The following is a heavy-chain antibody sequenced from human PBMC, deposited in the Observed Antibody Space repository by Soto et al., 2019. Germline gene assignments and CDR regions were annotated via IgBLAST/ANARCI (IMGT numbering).Heavy chain of an antibody. CDR1: GYTFTSYY. CDR2: MNPNSGNT. J-gene: IGHJ4*02. CDR3: ARAFGDYYDSSGYAH. V-gene: IGHV1-8*01. D-gene: IGHD3-22*01. Sequence: ASVKVSCKASGYTFTSYYINWVRQATGQGLEWMGWMNPNSGNTGYAQKFQGRVTMTRNTSISTAYMELSSLRSEDTAVYYCARAFGDYYDSSGYAHWGQGTLVTVSS.